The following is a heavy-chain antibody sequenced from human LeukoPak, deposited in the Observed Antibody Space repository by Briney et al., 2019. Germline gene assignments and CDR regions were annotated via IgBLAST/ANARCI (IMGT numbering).Heavy chain of an antibody. CDR2: ISGSGGST. J-gene: IGHJ4*02. D-gene: IGHD7-27*01. CDR3: ASNPENTGTGDIDY. CDR1: GFTFSSYA. Sequence: PGGSLRLSCAASGFTFSSYAMSWVRQAPGKGLEWVSAISGSGGSTYYADSVKGRFTISRDNSKNTMYLQMNSLRAEDTAVYYCASNPENTGTGDIDYWGQGTLVTVSS. V-gene: IGHV3-23*01.